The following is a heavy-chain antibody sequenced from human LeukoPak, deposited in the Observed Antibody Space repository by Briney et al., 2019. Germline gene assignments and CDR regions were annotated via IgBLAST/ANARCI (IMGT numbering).Heavy chain of an antibody. CDR1: GFTFSSYA. J-gene: IGHJ4*02. CDR3: ARNGGNSDYDY. V-gene: IGHV4-34*08. D-gene: IGHD4-23*01. CDR2: IYHSGAT. Sequence: DPGGSLRLSCAASGFTFSSYAMHWVRQPPGKGLEWIGEIYHSGATNYNPSLKSRVTMLLDKSKNQFSLKLNSVTAADTAVYYCARNGGNSDYDYWGQGTLVTVSA.